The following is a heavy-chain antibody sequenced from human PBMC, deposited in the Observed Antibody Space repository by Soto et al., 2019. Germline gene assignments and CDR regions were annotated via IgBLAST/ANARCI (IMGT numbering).Heavy chain of an antibody. Sequence: EVQLVESGGGLVKPGGSLRLSCAASGFTFSHAWMSWVRQAPGKGLEWVGRIKTKSDGGTTDYSAPVKGRFTISRDDSKATLYLQMNSLKTEDTAVYYCTTQTGVWLDYWGQGTLVTVSS. CDR2: IKTKSDGGTT. CDR3: TTQTGVWLDY. CDR1: GFTFSHAW. D-gene: IGHD5-18*01. J-gene: IGHJ4*02. V-gene: IGHV3-15*01.